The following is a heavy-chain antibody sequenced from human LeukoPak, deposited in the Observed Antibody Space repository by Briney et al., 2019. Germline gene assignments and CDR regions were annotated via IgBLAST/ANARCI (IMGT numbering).Heavy chain of an antibody. CDR3: AELGITMIGGV. D-gene: IGHD3-10*02. CDR2: IKQDGSEK. J-gene: IGHJ6*04. CDR1: GFTFSGYW. V-gene: IGHV3-7*01. Sequence: GGSLRLSCVASGFTFSGYWMGWVRQAPGKGLEWVANIKQDGSEKYYVDSVKGRFTISRDNAKNSLYLQMNSLRAEDTAVYYCAELGITMIGGVWGKGTTVTISS.